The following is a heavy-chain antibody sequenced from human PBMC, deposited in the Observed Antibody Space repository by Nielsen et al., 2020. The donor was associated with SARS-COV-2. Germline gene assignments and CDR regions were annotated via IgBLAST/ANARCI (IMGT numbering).Heavy chain of an antibody. CDR3: AREGPEIAVAGSCLDV. CDR1: GFPFSSYE. J-gene: IGHJ6*02. CDR2: ISSSGSTM. D-gene: IGHD6-19*01. V-gene: IGHV3-48*03. Sequence: GGSLRLSCAASGFPFSSYELHWVRQAPGKGLEWVSYISSSGSTMYYADSVKGRFTISRDNAKRSLNLQMNSLRAEDTGVYYCAREGPEIAVAGSCLDVWGQGTTVTVSS.